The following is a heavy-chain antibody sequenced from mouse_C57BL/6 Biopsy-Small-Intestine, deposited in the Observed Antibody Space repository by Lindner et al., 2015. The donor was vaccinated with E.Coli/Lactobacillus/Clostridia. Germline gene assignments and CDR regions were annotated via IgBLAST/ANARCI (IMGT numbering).Heavy chain of an antibody. D-gene: IGHD4-1*01. CDR1: SYIFTDYG. Sequence: SVKVSCKASSYIFTDYGIHWLRQAPGQGLEWMAWISSYSGKTHYTEKFRDRLTVTTDSSTSTAYMELRNLTTDDTAIYYCARDGDKYYTSWDCWFDPWGQGTLVTVSS. CDR3: ARDGDKYYTSWDCWFDP. V-gene: IGHV1S14*01. CDR2: ISSYSGKT. J-gene: IGHJ4*01.